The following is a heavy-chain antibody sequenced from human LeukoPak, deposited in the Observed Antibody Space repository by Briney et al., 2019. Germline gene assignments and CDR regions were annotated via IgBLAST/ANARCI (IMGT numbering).Heavy chain of an antibody. Sequence: GASVKVSCKASGYTFTSYGISWVRQAPGQGLERMGWISAYNGNTNYAQKLQGRVTMTTDTSTSTAYMELRSLRSDDTAVYYCARDWPSYYYDSSGYYYFDYWGQGTLVTVSS. CDR2: ISAYNGNT. CDR3: ARDWPSYYYDSSGYYYFDY. D-gene: IGHD3-22*01. J-gene: IGHJ4*02. CDR1: GYTFTSYG. V-gene: IGHV1-18*01.